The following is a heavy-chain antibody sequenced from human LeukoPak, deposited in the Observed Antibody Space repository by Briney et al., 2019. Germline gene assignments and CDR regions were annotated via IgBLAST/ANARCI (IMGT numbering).Heavy chain of an antibody. D-gene: IGHD1-1*01. Sequence: PSETLSLTCTVSGGSISSSSYYWGWIRQPPGKGLEWIGSIYHSGSTYYNPSLKSRVTISVDTSKNQFSLKLSSVTAADTAVYYCARDTTFKGFDYWGQGTLVTVSS. V-gene: IGHV4-39*07. CDR1: GGSISSSSYY. CDR3: ARDTTFKGFDY. J-gene: IGHJ4*02. CDR2: IYHSGST.